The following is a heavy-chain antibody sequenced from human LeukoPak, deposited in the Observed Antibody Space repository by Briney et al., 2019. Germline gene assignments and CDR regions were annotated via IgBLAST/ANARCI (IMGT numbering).Heavy chain of an antibody. V-gene: IGHV4-59*11. CDR2: IYYSGST. CDR3: ARDRRSPSLYYFDY. J-gene: IGHJ4*02. Sequence: PSETLSLTCTVSGGPISSHYWSWIRQPPGKGLEWIGYIYYSGSTNYNPSLKSRVTISVDTSKNQFSLKLSSVTAADTAVYYCARDRRSPSLYYFDYWGQGTLVTVSS. CDR1: GGPISSHY.